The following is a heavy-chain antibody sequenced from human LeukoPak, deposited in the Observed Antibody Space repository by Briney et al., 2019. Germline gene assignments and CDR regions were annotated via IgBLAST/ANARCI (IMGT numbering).Heavy chain of an antibody. J-gene: IGHJ4*02. CDR1: GFTFSSYG. Sequence: GXXLRLSCAASGFTFSSYGMNWVRQAPGKGREWVAVIWYDGSDKYYADSVKGRFTIYRDNSKNTLYLQMNSLRAEDTAVYYCAKERLGYCSGGSCYVFDYWGQGTLVTVSS. D-gene: IGHD2-15*01. V-gene: IGHV3-33*06. CDR3: AKERLGYCSGGSCYVFDY. CDR2: IWYDGSDK.